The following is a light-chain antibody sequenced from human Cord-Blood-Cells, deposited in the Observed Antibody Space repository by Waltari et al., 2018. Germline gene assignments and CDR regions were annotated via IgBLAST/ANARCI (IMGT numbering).Light chain of an antibody. Sequence: EIVMTQSPATLSVYPGESATPSCRASHSVSSNLAWYQQKPGQAPRLLIYGASTMSTGIPARFSGSGAGTEFNLTISSLQSEDFAVYYCQQYNNWPLFTFGPGTKVDIK. CDR2: GAS. CDR1: HSVSSN. V-gene: IGKV3-15*01. J-gene: IGKJ3*01. CDR3: QQYNNWPLFT.